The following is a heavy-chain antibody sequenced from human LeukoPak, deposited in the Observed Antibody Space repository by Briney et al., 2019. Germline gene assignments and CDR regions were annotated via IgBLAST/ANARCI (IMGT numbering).Heavy chain of an antibody. D-gene: IGHD2-15*01. CDR2: ISGSGGST. V-gene: IGHV3-23*01. CDR1: GFTFSSYG. Sequence: PGGSLRLSCAASGFTFSSYGMSWVRQAPGKGLEWVSAISGSGGSTYYADSVKGRFTISRDNSKNTLYLQMNSLRAEDTAVYYCAKWFLGYCSGGSCYPSWGQGTLVTVSS. J-gene: IGHJ4*02. CDR3: AKWFLGYCSGGSCYPS.